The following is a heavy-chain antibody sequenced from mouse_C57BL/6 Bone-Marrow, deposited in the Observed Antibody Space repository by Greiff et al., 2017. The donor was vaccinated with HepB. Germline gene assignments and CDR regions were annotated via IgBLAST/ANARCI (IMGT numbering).Heavy chain of an antibody. CDR1: GYAFTNYL. CDR3: ARCGPCWYFDG. J-gene: IGHJ1*03. CDR2: INPGSGGT. V-gene: IGHV1-54*01. Sequence: VKLMESGAELVRPGTSVKVSCKASGYAFTNYLIEWVKQRPGQGLEWIGVINPGSGGTNYNEKFKGKATLTADKSSSTAYMQHSSLTSEDSAVYVCARCGPCWYFDGWGTGTTVTVAA.